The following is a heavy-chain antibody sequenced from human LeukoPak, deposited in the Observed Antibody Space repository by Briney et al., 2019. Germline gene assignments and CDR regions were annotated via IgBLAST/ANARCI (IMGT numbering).Heavy chain of an antibody. CDR1: GGSITTDS. CDR2: ISASRKN. CDR3: ARARLQYYCYVGGFDS. D-gene: IGHD2/OR15-2a*01. Sequence: PSETLSLTYTVSGGSITTDSWNWIPLPAGKGLEWMGRISASRKNNYNPSLFTRVTMSIDTTETQFPQKLNSATAAHTAVYFCARARLQYYCYVGGFDSWGQGTLVIVSS. V-gene: IGHV4-4*07. J-gene: IGHJ5*01.